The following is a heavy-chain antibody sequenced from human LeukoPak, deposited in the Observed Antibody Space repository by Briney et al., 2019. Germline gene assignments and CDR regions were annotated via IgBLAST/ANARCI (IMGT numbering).Heavy chain of an antibody. CDR1: GASNNSYY. J-gene: IGHJ5*02. V-gene: IGHV4-4*09. Sequence: PSETLSLTCTVSGASNNSYYWSWIRQPPGKGLEWIGYTHPSGNTNYSPSLKSRVTISMDTSTNQFSLKLKSVTAADTAVYFCARKAPKKGWFDPWGQGTLVTVSS. CDR2: THPSGNT. CDR3: ARKAPKKGWFDP.